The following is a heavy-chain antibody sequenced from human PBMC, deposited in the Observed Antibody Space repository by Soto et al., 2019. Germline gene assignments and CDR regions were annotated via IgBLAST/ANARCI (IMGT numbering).Heavy chain of an antibody. CDR2: INSDGSST. CDR3: ARETGTTAWFDP. J-gene: IGHJ5*02. V-gene: IGHV3-74*01. Sequence: PGGSLRLSCVASGFTFSSYGMYWVRQAPGKGLVWVSRINSDGSSTNYADSVKGRFTINPDTSKNHFSLQLKSVTPEDTAVYYCARETGTTAWFDPWGQGTLVTVSS. CDR1: GFTFSSYG. D-gene: IGHD1-7*01.